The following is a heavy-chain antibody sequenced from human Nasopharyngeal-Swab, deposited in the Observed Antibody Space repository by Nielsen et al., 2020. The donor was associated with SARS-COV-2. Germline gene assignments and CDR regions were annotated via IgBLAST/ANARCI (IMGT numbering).Heavy chain of an antibody. V-gene: IGHV4-39*01. CDR3: ARRGEGSGWTRGNNWFDP. CDR1: GGSISSSSYY. Sequence: SETLSLTCTVPGGSISSSSYYWGWIRQPPGKGLEWIGSIYYSGSTYYNPSLKSRVTISVDTSKNQFSLKLSSVTAADTAVYYCARRGEGSGWTRGNNWFDPWGQGTLVTVSS. D-gene: IGHD6-19*01. CDR2: IYYSGST. J-gene: IGHJ5*02.